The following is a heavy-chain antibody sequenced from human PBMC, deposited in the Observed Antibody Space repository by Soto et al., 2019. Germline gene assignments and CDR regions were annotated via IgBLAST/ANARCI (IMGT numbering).Heavy chain of an antibody. Sequence: SETLSLIRTVSGGSVSSGAHYTSWFCQPPGKGLEWIGYIYYSGSTYYNPSLKSRVTKSVDTSKNQFSLKLSSVTAADTAVYYCARDGGRYYDYVWGSYRYAPYYFDYWGQGTLVTVSS. J-gene: IGHJ4*02. D-gene: IGHD3-16*02. CDR1: GGSVSSGAHY. CDR2: IYYSGST. V-gene: IGHV4-30-4*01. CDR3: ARDGGRYYDYVWGSYRYAPYYFDY.